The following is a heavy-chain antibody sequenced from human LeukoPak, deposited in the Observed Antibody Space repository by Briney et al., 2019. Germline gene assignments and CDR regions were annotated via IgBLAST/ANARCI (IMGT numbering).Heavy chain of an antibody. J-gene: IGHJ4*02. V-gene: IGHV4-39*01. CDR2: LYSSGNT. CDR1: GGSPSNSRYY. Sequence: SETLSLTCTVSGGSPSNSRYYWGWVRQPPGKGLEWIGSLYSSGNTFFSPSLKSRVTISVDTSKNRFSLKLSSVTAADTAVYYCASSSNRYSTPHYYFDFWGQGTLVTVSS. D-gene: IGHD1-14*01. CDR3: ASSSNRYSTPHYYFDF.